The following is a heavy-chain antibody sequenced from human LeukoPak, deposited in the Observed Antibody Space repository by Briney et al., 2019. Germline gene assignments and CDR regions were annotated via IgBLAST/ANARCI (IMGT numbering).Heavy chain of an antibody. V-gene: IGHV4-59*10. J-gene: IGHJ4*02. CDR1: GGSFSGYY. CDR3: ASGLRYFDLYY. Sequence: SETLSLTCAVYGGSFSGYYWSWIRRPAGKGLEWIGRIYTSGSTNYNPSLKSRVTISVDTSKNQFSLKLSSVTAADTAVYYCASGLRYFDLYYWGQGTLVTVSS. D-gene: IGHD3-9*01. CDR2: IYTSGST.